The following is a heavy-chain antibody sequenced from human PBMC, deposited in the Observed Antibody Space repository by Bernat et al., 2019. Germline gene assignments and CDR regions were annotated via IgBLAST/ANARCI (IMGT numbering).Heavy chain of an antibody. Sequence: QVQLVQSGAEVKKPGASVKVSCKASGYMFTRYDISWVRQAPGQGPEWMGRISLYNGDTKYAQKFQGRATMTTDTSTRTAYLELRNLKSDDTAVYYCARGRVSCQDFWGQGTLVTVSS. D-gene: IGHD2-2*01. V-gene: IGHV1-18*01. J-gene: IGHJ4*02. CDR2: ISLYNGDT. CDR1: GYMFTRYD. CDR3: ARGRVSCQDF.